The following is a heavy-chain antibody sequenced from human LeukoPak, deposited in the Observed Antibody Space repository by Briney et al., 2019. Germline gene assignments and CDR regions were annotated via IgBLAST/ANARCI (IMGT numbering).Heavy chain of an antibody. CDR3: ARGGQDTNGYFIWFDT. CDR2: ISYSGNT. V-gene: IGHV4-59*11. CDR1: GGSITTHY. J-gene: IGHJ5*02. Sequence: SSETLSLTCTVSGGSITTHYWSWIRQAPGKALEWIGYISYSGNTYYNPFLKSRVIISRDMSKNQFSLKLTSVTAADTAVYYCARGGQDTNGYFIWFDTWGQGTLVTVSS. D-gene: IGHD2-8*01.